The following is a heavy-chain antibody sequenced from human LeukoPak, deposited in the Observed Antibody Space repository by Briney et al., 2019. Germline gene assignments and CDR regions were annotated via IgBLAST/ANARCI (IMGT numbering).Heavy chain of an antibody. CDR2: IIPPGDRT. Sequence: SSIIPPGDRTDYEDSLKGRLTISRDNSKNTVYLQMNRLRAEDTAVYYCARGESFAFDVWGQGTMVTVSS. J-gene: IGHJ3*01. CDR3: ARGESFAFDV. V-gene: IGHV3-23*01.